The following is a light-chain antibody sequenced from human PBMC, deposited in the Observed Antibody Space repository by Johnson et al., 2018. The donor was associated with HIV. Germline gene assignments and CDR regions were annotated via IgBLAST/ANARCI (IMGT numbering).Light chain of an antibody. CDR1: SSNIGNNY. CDR2: ENN. V-gene: IGLV1-51*02. Sequence: QAVLTQPPSVSAAPGQKVTISCSGSSSNIGNNYVSWYQQLPGTAPKLLIYENNKRPSGIPDRFSGSKSGTSATLGITGLPTGDEADYYCGTWDNSLSAHVFGTGTKVTV. J-gene: IGLJ1*01. CDR3: GTWDNSLSAHV.